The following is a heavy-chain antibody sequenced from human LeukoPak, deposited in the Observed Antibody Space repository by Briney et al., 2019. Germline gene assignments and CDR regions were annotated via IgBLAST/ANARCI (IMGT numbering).Heavy chain of an antibody. V-gene: IGHV3-74*01. Sequence: GGSQSLSCVASGFTFSSYWMHWVRQAPGKGLVWVLHINSDGSSTTYADSVKGRFTISRDNAENKLYLQMNSLRAEDTAMYYCARQYSYDSSGHYPWDYWGQGTLVTVSS. CDR1: GFTFSSYW. CDR2: INSDGSST. CDR3: ARQYSYDSSGHYPWDY. D-gene: IGHD3-22*01. J-gene: IGHJ4*02.